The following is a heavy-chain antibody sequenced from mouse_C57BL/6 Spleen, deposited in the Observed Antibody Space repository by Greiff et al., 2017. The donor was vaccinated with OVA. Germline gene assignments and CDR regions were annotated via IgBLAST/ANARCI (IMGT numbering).Heavy chain of an antibody. V-gene: IGHV14-1*01. CDR1: GFNIKDYY. CDR3: TTAVVATEGYYYAMDY. D-gene: IGHD1-1*01. Sequence: EVQLQESGAELVRPGASVKLSCTASGFNIKDYYMHWVKQRPEQGLEWIGRIDPEDGDTEYAPKFQGKATMTADTSSNTAYLQLSSLTSEDTAVYYCTTAVVATEGYYYAMDYWGQGTSVTVSS. J-gene: IGHJ4*01. CDR2: IDPEDGDT.